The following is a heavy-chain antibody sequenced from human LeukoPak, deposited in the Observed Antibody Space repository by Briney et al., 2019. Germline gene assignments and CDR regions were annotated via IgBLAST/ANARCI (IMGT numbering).Heavy chain of an antibody. J-gene: IGHJ6*03. Sequence: ASLKVSCKASGGTFSSYAISWVRQAPGQGLEWMGWMNPNSGNTGYAQKFQGRVTMTRNTSINTAYMELSSLRSEDTAVYYCARLFGGYYYYYMDVWGKGTTVTISS. CDR2: MNPNSGNT. CDR1: GGTFSSYA. V-gene: IGHV1-8*02. CDR3: ARLFGGYYYYYMDV. D-gene: IGHD3-10*01.